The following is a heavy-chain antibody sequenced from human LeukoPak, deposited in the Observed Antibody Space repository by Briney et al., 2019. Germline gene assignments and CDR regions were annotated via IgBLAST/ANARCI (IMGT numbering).Heavy chain of an antibody. Sequence: GGSLRLSCAASGFSFSSYEMNWVRQAPGKGLEWVSYISSSGSYIYYADSVKGRFTISRDNAKNSLYLQMNSLRAEDTAVYYCARASQDFYALYYFDYWGQGTLVTVSS. CDR3: ARASQDFYALYYFDY. V-gene: IGHV3-48*03. CDR2: ISSSGSYI. J-gene: IGHJ4*02. D-gene: IGHD2/OR15-2a*01. CDR1: GFSFSSYE.